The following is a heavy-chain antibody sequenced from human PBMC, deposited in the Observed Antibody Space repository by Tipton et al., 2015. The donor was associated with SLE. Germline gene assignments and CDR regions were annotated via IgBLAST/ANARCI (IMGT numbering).Heavy chain of an antibody. J-gene: IGHJ6*03. D-gene: IGHD4-17*01. CDR2: MLDSGNT. Sequence: LSLTCTVSGGSISSTTYYWVWIRQPPGKGLEWVGSMLDSGNTYYNPSLKSRVSISVDMSKHQASLELRSVTAADTAVYYCEGAATGTNYYMDVWGKGTTVTVSS. CDR3: EGAATGTNYYMDV. V-gene: IGHV4-39*07. CDR1: GGSISSTTYY.